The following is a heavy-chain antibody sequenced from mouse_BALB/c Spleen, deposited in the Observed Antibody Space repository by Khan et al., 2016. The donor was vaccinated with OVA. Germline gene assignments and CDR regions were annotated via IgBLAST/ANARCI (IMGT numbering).Heavy chain of an antibody. D-gene: IGHD2-3*01. CDR3: ARDGSRYNYAMDY. J-gene: IGHJ4*01. CDR1: GYSITSDYA. CDR2: INYSGST. Sequence: EVQLQESGPGLVNPSQSLSLTCTVTGYSITSDYAWNWIRQFPGNKLEWMGYINYSGSTNYNPALKSRITLTRDTSKNQFFLQLNSVTTEDTATYYCARDGSRYNYAMDYWGQGTSVTVSS. V-gene: IGHV3-2*02.